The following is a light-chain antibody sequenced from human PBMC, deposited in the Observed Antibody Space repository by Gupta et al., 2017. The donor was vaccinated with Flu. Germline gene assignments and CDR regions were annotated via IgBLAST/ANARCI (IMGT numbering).Light chain of an antibody. J-gene: IGLJ2*01. CDR2: GVT. CDR1: SSDIGSYNY. Sequence: QSALTQPASVSGSPGQSITISCTGTSSDIGSYNYVSWYQHHPGQAPKLLIYGVTNRPSGVSNRGAASKSGDTASLTISGLQAEDEADEYCSSCISRSTWVFGGGTKLTVL. V-gene: IGLV2-14*01. CDR3: SSCISRSTWV.